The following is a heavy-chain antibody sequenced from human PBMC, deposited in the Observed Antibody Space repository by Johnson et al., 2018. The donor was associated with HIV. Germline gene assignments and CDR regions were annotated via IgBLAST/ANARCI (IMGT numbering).Heavy chain of an antibody. CDR2: IRYDGSNK. V-gene: IGHV3-30*02. CDR3: AKDQERLLWFGTGGI. Sequence: QVQLVESGGRVVQPGGSLRLSCAASGFTFSNYGMHWVRQTPGKGLEWVAFIRYDGSNKYYADSVKVRFTISRDNSKNTLYLQMNSLRAEDTAVYYCAKDQERLLWFGTGGIWGQGTMVTVSS. CDR1: GFTFSNYG. D-gene: IGHD3-10*01. J-gene: IGHJ3*02.